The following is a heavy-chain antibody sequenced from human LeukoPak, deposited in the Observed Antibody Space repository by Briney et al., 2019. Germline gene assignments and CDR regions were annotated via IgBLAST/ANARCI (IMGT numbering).Heavy chain of an antibody. CDR2: ISYSGST. J-gene: IGHJ4*02. Sequence: SQTLSLTCTVSGGSISSGAYYWSWIRQPPGTGLEWIGYISYSGSTYYNPSLKSRVTISVDTSKNQFSLKLSSVTAADTAVYYCARVKELLWFGELSHYFDYWGQGTLVTVSS. CDR1: GGSISSGAYY. CDR3: ARVKELLWFGELSHYFDY. V-gene: IGHV4-30-4*01. D-gene: IGHD3-10*01.